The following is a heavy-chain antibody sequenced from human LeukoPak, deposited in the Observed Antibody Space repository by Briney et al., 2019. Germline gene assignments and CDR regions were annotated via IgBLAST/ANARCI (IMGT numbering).Heavy chain of an antibody. CDR3: ARDLLQVGATIFDY. Sequence: GRSLRLSCAASGFTFSSHAMHWVRQAPGKGLEWVAVISYDGSNKYYADSVKGRFTIPRDNSKNTLYLQMNSLRAEDTAVYYCARDLLQVGATIFDYWGQGTLVTVSS. J-gene: IGHJ4*02. CDR2: ISYDGSNK. V-gene: IGHV3-30-3*01. CDR1: GFTFSSHA. D-gene: IGHD1-26*01.